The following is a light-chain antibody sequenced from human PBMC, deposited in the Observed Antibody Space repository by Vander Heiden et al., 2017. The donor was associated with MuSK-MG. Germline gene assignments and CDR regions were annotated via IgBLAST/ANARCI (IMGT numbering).Light chain of an antibody. J-gene: IGLJ3*02. Sequence: QSVLTPPPSASATPGQRVTIPCSGSSSNIGSHTVNWYQQLPGMAPKLLVYSNHQRPSGVPDRFSGSKSGTSASLAISGLQSEDEADYYCAAWDDSLSGWVFGGGTKLTVL. V-gene: IGLV1-44*01. CDR3: AAWDDSLSGWV. CDR2: SNH. CDR1: SSNIGSHT.